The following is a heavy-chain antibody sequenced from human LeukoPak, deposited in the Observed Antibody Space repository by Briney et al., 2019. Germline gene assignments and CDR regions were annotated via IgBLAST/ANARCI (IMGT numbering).Heavy chain of an antibody. J-gene: IGHJ4*02. CDR1: GFTSSSYG. CDR2: ISYDGSNK. CDR3: AKQVAGGQIDY. D-gene: IGHD6-19*01. Sequence: GGSLRLSCAASGFTSSSYGMHWVRQAPGKGLEWVAVISYDGSNKYYADSVKGRFTISRDNSKNTLYLQMNSLRAEDTAVYYCAKQVAGGQIDYWGQGTLVTVSS. V-gene: IGHV3-30*18.